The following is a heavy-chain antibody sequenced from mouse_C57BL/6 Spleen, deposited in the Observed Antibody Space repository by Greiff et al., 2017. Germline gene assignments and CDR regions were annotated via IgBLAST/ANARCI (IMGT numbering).Heavy chain of an antibody. CDR1: GFNIKDYY. J-gene: IGHJ3*01. Sequence: VHVKQSGAELVRPGASVKLSCTASGFNIKDYYMHWVKQRPEQGLEWIGRIDPEDGDTEYAPKFQGKATMTADTSSNTAYLQLSSLTSEDTAVDYCTTGLLRWAWFAYWGQGTLVTVSA. CDR2: IDPEDGDT. CDR3: TTGLLRWAWFAY. V-gene: IGHV14-1*01. D-gene: IGHD2-3*01.